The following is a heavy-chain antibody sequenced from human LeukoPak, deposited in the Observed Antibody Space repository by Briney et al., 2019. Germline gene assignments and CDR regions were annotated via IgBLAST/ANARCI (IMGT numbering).Heavy chain of an antibody. CDR2: IHYSGRT. CDR3: ARNSGNYLGWFDP. J-gene: IGHJ5*02. CDR1: GGSISTSSYY. V-gene: IGHV4-39*01. Sequence: PSETLSLTCTVSGGSISTSSYYWGWIRQPPAKGLEWIGTIHYSGRTYYNPSLKSRVTISVDTSKNQFSLKMSCVTAADTAMYYCARNSGNYLGWFDPWGQGTLVTVSS. D-gene: IGHD1-26*01.